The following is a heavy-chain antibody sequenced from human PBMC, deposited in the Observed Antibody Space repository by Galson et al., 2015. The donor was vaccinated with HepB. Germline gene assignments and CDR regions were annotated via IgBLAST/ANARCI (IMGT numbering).Heavy chain of an antibody. CDR3: ARGTHSNGGFSFLIDD. CDR2: ISSDGTRD. J-gene: IGHJ4*02. D-gene: IGHD2-8*01. V-gene: IGHV3-30-3*01. Sequence: SLRLSCAASGFTFSSHALHWVRQTPGKGLEWVAIISSDGTRDHYADSVKGRFTISRDSSKNTLYLQMNTVGPEDTAIYHCARGTHSNGGFSFLIDDWGQGTLVTVSS. CDR1: GFTFSSHA.